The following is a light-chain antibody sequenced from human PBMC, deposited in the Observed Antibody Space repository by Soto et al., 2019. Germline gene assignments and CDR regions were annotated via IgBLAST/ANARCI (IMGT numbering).Light chain of an antibody. CDR3: QQYNNWPRT. J-gene: IGKJ1*01. Sequence: EIVMTQSPSTLSVSPLERSTLSCRASRSVSTNLAWYQQKPGQAPRLLIYGASARATGIPARFSGSGSGTEFTLTISSLQSEDFALYYCQQYNNWPRTFGQGTKVDIK. CDR1: RSVSTN. CDR2: GAS. V-gene: IGKV3-15*01.